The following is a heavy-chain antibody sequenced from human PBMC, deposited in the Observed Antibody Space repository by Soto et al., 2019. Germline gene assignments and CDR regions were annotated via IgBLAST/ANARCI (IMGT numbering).Heavy chain of an antibody. CDR1: GFTFGSYT. D-gene: IGHD3-22*01. V-gene: IGHV3-21*01. Sequence: GGSLRLSCAASGFTFGSYTMNWVRQAPGKVLEWVSSISGSTRYIYYADSLKGRFTISRDNTKNLIYLQMNSLRAEDTAVYYCAKEGHYDSSGYYYLEYSQHWGQGTLVTVSS. J-gene: IGHJ1*01. CDR3: AKEGHYDSSGYYYLEYSQH. CDR2: ISGSTRYI.